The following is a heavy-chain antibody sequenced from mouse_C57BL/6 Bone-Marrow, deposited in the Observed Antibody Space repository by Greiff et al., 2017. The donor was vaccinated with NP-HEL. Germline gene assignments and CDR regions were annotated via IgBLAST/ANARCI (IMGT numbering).Heavy chain of an antibody. CDR3: ARLEGWLPLYYYAMDY. D-gene: IGHD2-3*01. J-gene: IGHJ4*01. Sequence: EVKLVESGGDLVKPGGSLKLSCAASGFTFSSYGMSWVRQTPDKRLEWVATISSGGSYTYYPDSVKGRFTISRDNAKNTLYLQMSSLKSEDTAMYYCARLEGWLPLYYYAMDYWGQGTSVTVSS. CDR1: GFTFSSYG. CDR2: ISSGGSYT. V-gene: IGHV5-6*01.